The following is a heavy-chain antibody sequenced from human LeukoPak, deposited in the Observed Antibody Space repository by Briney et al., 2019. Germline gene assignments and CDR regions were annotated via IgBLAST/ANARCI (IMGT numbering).Heavy chain of an antibody. D-gene: IGHD3-22*01. J-gene: IGHJ3*02. CDR1: GGTFSSYA. V-gene: IGHV1-69*13. Sequence: SVKVSCKASGGTFSSYAISWVRQAPGQGLEWMGGIIPIFGTANYAQKFQGRVTITADESTSTAYMELSSLRSEDTAVYYCARYGDSGGYYFGAFDIWGQGTMVTVSS. CDR3: ARYGDSGGYYFGAFDI. CDR2: IIPIFGTA.